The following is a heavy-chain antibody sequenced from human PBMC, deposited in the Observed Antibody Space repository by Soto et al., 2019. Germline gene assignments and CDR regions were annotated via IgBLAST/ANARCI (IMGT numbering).Heavy chain of an antibody. CDR3: ARGFYDILTGPPNSLYNWFDP. CDR1: GYTFTSYG. D-gene: IGHD3-9*01. CDR2: ISAYNGNT. Sequence: QVQLVQSGAEVKKPGASVKVSCKASGYTFTSYGISWVRQAPGQGLEWMGWISAYNGNTNYAQKLQGSVTMTTDTSTSTAYMELRSLRSDDTAVYYCARGFYDILTGPPNSLYNWFDPWGQGTLVTVSS. J-gene: IGHJ5*02. V-gene: IGHV1-18*01.